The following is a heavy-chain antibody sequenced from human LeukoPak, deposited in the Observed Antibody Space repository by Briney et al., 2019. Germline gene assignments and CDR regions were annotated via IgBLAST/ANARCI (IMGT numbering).Heavy chain of an antibody. J-gene: IGHJ4*02. V-gene: IGHV4-39*07. D-gene: IGHD1-1*01. Sequence: ASETLSFTCTVSGGSISSSSYYWGWIRQPPGKGLEWIGTIYSGGTTYYSPSLKSRVTISLDTSKNQFSLKLSSVTAADTAVYYCARGLDDYWGQGTLVTVSS. CDR1: GGSISSSSYY. CDR3: ARGLDDY. CDR2: IYSGGTT.